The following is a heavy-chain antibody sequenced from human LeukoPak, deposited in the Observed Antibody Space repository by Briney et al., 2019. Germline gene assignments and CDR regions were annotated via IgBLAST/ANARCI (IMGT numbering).Heavy chain of an antibody. CDR1: GFTFTDYW. CDR2: INGDLTNT. J-gene: IGHJ3*02. Sequence: PGGSLRLSCAASGFTFTDYWMHWVRQVAGKGLVWVSRINGDLTNTTYADSVKGRFTISRDNAKNTLYLQMNSLRVEDTAFYYCARGGSRGYVFNAFDIWGQGTVVTVFS. V-gene: IGHV3-74*03. CDR3: ARGGSRGYVFNAFDI. D-gene: IGHD3-22*01.